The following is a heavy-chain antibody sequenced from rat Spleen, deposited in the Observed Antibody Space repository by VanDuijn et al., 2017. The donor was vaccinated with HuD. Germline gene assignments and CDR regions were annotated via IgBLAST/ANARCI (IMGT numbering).Heavy chain of an antibody. J-gene: IGHJ2*01. V-gene: IGHV2-43*01. CDR1: GFSLTTHH. CDR3: ARDPSNSGYGDY. D-gene: IGHD4-3*01. CDR2: IWTGGST. Sequence: QVRLKESGPGLVQPSQTLSLPCTVSGFSLTTHHVSWVRQPPAKSLVWMGVIWTGGSTAYNSLLKSRRSISREISKSQVFLKMSSLQTEDTATYYCARDPSNSGYGDYWGQGVMVTVSS.